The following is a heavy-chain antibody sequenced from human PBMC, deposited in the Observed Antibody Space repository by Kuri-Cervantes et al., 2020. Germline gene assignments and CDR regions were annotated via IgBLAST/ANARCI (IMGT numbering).Heavy chain of an antibody. D-gene: IGHD3-22*01. CDR1: GFTFGDYA. J-gene: IGHJ4*02. V-gene: IGHV3-49*04. Sequence: GESLKISCTASGFTFGDYAMSWVRQAPGKGLEWVGFIRSKAYGGTTEYAASVKGGFTISRDDSKSIAYLQMNSLRAEDTAVYYCARVNFFDSSGYSKFDYWGQGTLVTVSS. CDR3: ARVNFFDSSGYSKFDY. CDR2: IRSKAYGGTT.